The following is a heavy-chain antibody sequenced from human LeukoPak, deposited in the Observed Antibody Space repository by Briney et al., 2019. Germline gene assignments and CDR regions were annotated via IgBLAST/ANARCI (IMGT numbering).Heavy chain of an antibody. CDR1: GFTFSSYW. CDR3: AKAYSGYDFDY. Sequence: GGSLRLSCAASGFTFSSYWMHWVRQAPGKGLVWVSRINSDGSSTSYADSVKGRFTISRDNAKNTLYLQMNSLRAEDTAVYYCAKAYSGYDFDYWGQGTLVTVSS. CDR2: INSDGSST. J-gene: IGHJ4*02. D-gene: IGHD5-12*01. V-gene: IGHV3-74*01.